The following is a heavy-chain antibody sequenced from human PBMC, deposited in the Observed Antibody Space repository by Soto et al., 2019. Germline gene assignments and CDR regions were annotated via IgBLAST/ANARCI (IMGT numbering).Heavy chain of an antibody. J-gene: IGHJ4*02. D-gene: IGHD6-19*01. CDR2: QSGST. CDR1: AGSVSSGSYH. CDR3: AVYIAGAGGYGY. V-gene: IGHV4-61*01. Sequence: QVQLQESGPGLVKPSETLSLTCTVSAGSVSSGSYHWSWIRQPPGKGLEWIGQSGSTNYNPSLKSRITISAHTSKNQFSLNLSSVTAADTAVYYCAVYIAGAGGYGYWGQGTLVTVSS.